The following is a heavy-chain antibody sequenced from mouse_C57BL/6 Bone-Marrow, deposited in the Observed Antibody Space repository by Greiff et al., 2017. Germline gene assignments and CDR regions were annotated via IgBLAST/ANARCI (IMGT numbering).Heavy chain of an antibody. V-gene: IGHV1-81*01. Sequence: QVQLQQSGAELARPGASVKLSCKASGYTFTSYGISWVKLRTGQGLEWIGEIYPRSGNTYYNEKFKGKATLTADKSSSTAYMELRSLTSEDSAVYFCARLTVVATDWYFDVWGTGTTVTVSS. CDR1: GYTFTSYG. CDR3: ARLTVVATDWYFDV. J-gene: IGHJ1*03. D-gene: IGHD1-1*01. CDR2: IYPRSGNT.